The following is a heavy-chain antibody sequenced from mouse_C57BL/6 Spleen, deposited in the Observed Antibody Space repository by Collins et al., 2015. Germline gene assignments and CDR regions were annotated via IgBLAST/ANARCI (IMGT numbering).Heavy chain of an antibody. CDR1: GFTFSSYG. CDR2: ISSGGSYT. V-gene: IGHV5-6*01. CDR3: ARKDSQRDFDY. D-gene: IGHD2-12*01. J-gene: IGHJ2*01. Sequence: EVQLVESGGDLVKPGGSLKLSCAASGFTFSSYGMSWVRQTPDKRLEWVATISSGGSYTYYSDSVKGRFTISRDNAKNTLYLQMSSLKSEDTAMYYCARKDSQRDFDYWGQGTTLTVSS.